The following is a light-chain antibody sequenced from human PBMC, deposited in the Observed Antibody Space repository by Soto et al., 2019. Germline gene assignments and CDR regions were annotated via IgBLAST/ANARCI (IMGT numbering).Light chain of an antibody. J-gene: IGLJ2*01. Sequence: QSGLTQPASVSGSPGQSITISCTGTSSDVGGYDYVSWYQQHPGKAPKLMIYDVTNRPSGVSNRFSGSKSGNTASLTISGLQAEDEADYYCSSYTTTDTSVVFGGGTKLTVL. CDR2: DVT. CDR1: SSDVGGYDY. CDR3: SSYTTTDTSVV. V-gene: IGLV2-14*01.